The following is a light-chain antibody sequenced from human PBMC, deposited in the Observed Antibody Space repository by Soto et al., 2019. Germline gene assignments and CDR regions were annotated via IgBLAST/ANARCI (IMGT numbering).Light chain of an antibody. V-gene: IGLV8-61*01. CDR1: SGSVSTSYF. CDR2: STN. Sequence: QTVVTQEPSFSVSPGGTFTLTFGLSSGSVSTSYFPSWYQQPPGQAPRTLIYSTNTRSSGVPDRFSGSILGNKAALTITGAQADDESDYYCVLYMGSGISVFGGGTKLTVL. CDR3: VLYMGSGISV. J-gene: IGLJ3*02.